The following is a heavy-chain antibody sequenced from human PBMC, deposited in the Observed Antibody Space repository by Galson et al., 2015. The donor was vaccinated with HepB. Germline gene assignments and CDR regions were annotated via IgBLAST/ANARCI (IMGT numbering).Heavy chain of an antibody. J-gene: IGHJ4*02. CDR3: ARVTGYGAKAFADY. CDR2: IDWDDDK. D-gene: IGHD4-17*01. CDR1: GFSLNTNAMS. Sequence: PALVKPTQTPTLTCTFSGFSLNTNAMSVSWIRQPPGKALEWLALIDWDDDKYYSASLKTRLTISKDTSKKQVVLTMTNVDPVDTGTYYCARVTGYGAKAFADYWGQGTLVTVSS. V-gene: IGHV2-70*13.